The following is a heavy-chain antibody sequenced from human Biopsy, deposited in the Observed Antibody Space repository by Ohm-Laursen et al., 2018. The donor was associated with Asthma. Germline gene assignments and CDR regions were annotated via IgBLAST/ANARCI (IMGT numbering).Heavy chain of an antibody. CDR1: YGSITSGGYY. D-gene: IGHD3-22*01. Sequence: SETLSLTWTFPYGSITSGGYYWTWIRQHPGKGLEWIGFIYYSGSTYYNPSLKSRVSISIDTSKNQFSLKLSSVTGADTAVYYFARAQDYYDSRGYYRSFDYWGQGTLVTVSS. V-gene: IGHV4-31*02. CDR2: IYYSGST. J-gene: IGHJ4*02. CDR3: ARAQDYYDSRGYYRSFDY.